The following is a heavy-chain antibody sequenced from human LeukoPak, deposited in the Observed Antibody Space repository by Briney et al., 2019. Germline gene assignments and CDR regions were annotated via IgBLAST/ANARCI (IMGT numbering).Heavy chain of an antibody. CDR2: IYYSGST. D-gene: IGHD2-15*01. Sequence: SETLSLTCTVSGGSISSYYWSWLRQPPGKGLEWIGYIYYSGSTNYNPSLTSRVTISVDTSKNQFSLKLSSVTAADTAVYYCARAPGSYDAFDIWGQGTMVTVSS. J-gene: IGHJ3*02. CDR1: GGSISSYY. V-gene: IGHV4-59*01. CDR3: ARAPGSYDAFDI.